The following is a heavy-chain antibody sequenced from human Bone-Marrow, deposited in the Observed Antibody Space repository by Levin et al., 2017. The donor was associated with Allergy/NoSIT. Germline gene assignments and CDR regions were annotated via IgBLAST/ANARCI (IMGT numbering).Heavy chain of an antibody. J-gene: IGHJ4*02. V-gene: IGHV3-49*03. CDR3: TRGGYSYGL. CDR2: IRSKASGGTT. Sequence: AGGSLRLSCTASGFSFGDYTMSWFRQAPGMRLEWVGIIRSKASGGTTEYAVSVKGRFTISRDDSKNIAYLHMNSLKTEDTGIYYCTRGGYSYGLWGQGTLVTVSS. CDR1: GFSFGDYT. D-gene: IGHD5-18*01.